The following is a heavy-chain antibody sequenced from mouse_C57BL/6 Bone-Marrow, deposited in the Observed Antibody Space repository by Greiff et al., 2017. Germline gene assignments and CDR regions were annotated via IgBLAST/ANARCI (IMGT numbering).Heavy chain of an antibody. CDR1: GYSITSDY. D-gene: IGHD1-1*01. Sequence: EVMLVESGPGLAKPSQTLSLTCSVTGYSITSDYWNWIRQFPGNKLEYMGYISYSGSTYYNPSLKSRISIARDTSKNQSYLQFNSVTTDDTATYYCARATVVPYYFDYWGQGTTLTVSS. CDR2: ISYSGST. J-gene: IGHJ2*01. CDR3: ARATVVPYYFDY. V-gene: IGHV3-8*01.